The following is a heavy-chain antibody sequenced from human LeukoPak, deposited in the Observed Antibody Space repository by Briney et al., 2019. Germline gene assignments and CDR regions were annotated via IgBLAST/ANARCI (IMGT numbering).Heavy chain of an antibody. CDR3: ATASWREGHGGAFDI. J-gene: IGHJ3*02. CDR2: ISGSGGST. V-gene: IGHV3-23*01. CDR1: GFTFSSYA. D-gene: IGHD6-13*01. Sequence: GGSLRLSCAASGFTFSSYAMHWVRKAPGKGLEWVSAISGSGGSTYYADSVKGRFTISRDNSKNTLYLQLNSLRAEDTAVYYCATASWREGHGGAFDIWGQGTMVTVSS.